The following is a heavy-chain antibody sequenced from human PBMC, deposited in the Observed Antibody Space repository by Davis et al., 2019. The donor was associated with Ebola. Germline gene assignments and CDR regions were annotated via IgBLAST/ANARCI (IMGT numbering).Heavy chain of an antibody. CDR1: GGTSNSYA. V-gene: IGHV1-69*10. D-gene: IGHD2-2*02. J-gene: IGHJ4*02. CDR3: ARAGCTTCYTDY. CDR2: IIPFLGKA. Sequence: SVKVSCKASGGTSNSYAIIWVRQAPGLGPEWMGGIIPFLGKADYAQNFRGRLTITADKSTSTVYMELNSLTSEDTAVYFGARAGCTTCYTDYWGQGTLVTVSS.